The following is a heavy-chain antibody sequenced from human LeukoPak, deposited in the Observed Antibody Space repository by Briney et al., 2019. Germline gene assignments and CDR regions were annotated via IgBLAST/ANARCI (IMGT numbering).Heavy chain of an antibody. Sequence: SETLSLTCAVYGGSFSGYYWSWIRQPPGKGLEWIGEINHSGSTNYNPSLKRRVTISVDTSKNQFSLKLSSVTAADTAVYYCARRPGYDYVWGSYRPYYFDYWGQGTLVTVSS. J-gene: IGHJ4*02. CDR2: INHSGST. CDR1: GGSFSGYY. CDR3: ARRPGYDYVWGSYRPYYFDY. V-gene: IGHV4-34*01. D-gene: IGHD3-16*02.